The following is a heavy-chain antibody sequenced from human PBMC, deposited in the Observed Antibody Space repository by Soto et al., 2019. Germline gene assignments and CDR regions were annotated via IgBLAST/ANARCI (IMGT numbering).Heavy chain of an antibody. D-gene: IGHD3-22*01. J-gene: IGHJ4*02. CDR1: GFTFSSYS. CDR2: ISSSSSYI. Sequence: GGSLRLSCAASGFTFSSYSMNWVRQAPGKGLEWVSSISSSSSYIYYADSVKGRFTISRDNAKNSLYLQMNSLRAEDTAVYYCAMWDSSGYYLKFDYWGQGTLVTVSS. V-gene: IGHV3-21*01. CDR3: AMWDSSGYYLKFDY.